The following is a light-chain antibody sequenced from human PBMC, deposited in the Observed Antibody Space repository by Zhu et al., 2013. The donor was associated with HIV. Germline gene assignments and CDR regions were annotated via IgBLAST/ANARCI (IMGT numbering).Light chain of an antibody. Sequence: DIQLTQSPSFLSASVGDRVTITCRASQGISSYLAWYQQKAGKAPKLLIYTASNLQGGVPSRFSGSGSGTDFTLTISYLQSEDFDYSYPRTFGRGDQGGNQT. CDR2: TAS. J-gene: IGKJ1*01. CDR3: RT. V-gene: IGKV1-9*01. CDR1: QGISSY.